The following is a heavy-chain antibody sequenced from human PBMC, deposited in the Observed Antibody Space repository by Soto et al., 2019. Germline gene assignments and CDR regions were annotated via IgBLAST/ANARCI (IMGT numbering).Heavy chain of an antibody. CDR3: ARATCSSSTCYAVYFDS. J-gene: IGHJ4*02. Sequence: EVQLVESGGGLVQPGGSLRLSCVASGFTFSSYWMSWVRQAPGKGLEWVANIKQDGSKKYYVDSVKGRFTISRDNAKNSRYLEMNSLRAEDTAVYYCARATCSSSTCYAVYFDSWGQGTLVTVSS. CDR1: GFTFSSYW. CDR2: IKQDGSKK. D-gene: IGHD2-2*01. V-gene: IGHV3-7*01.